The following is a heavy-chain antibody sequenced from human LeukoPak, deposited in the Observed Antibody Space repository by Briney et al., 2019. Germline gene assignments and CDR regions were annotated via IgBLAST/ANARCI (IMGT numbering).Heavy chain of an antibody. Sequence: QPGRSLRLSCAASGFTFSSYAMHWVRQAPGKGLEWVAVISYDGSNKYYADSVKGRFTISRDNSKNTLYLQMNSLRAEDTAVYYCARGFHSSGWYSMYXYYGMDVWGXGTXVXVSS. CDR3: ARGFHSSGWYSMYXYYGMDV. CDR1: GFTFSSYA. J-gene: IGHJ6*02. D-gene: IGHD6-19*01. CDR2: ISYDGSNK. V-gene: IGHV3-30-3*01.